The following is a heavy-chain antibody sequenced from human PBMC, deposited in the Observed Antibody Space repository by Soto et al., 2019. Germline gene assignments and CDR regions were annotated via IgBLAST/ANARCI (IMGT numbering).Heavy chain of an antibody. CDR2: IYYSGST. Sequence: SETLSLTCTVSGGSISSYYWSWIRQPPGKGLEWIGYIYYSGSTNYNPSLKSRVTISVDTSKNQFSLKLSSVTAADTAVYYCASYHDSSGFYFDYWGQGTLVTVSS. D-gene: IGHD3-22*01. V-gene: IGHV4-59*01. CDR1: GGSISSYY. CDR3: ASYHDSSGFYFDY. J-gene: IGHJ4*02.